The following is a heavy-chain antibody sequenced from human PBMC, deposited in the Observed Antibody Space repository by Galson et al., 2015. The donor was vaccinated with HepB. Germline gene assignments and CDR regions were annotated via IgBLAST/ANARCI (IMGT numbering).Heavy chain of an antibody. J-gene: IGHJ5*02. V-gene: IGHV3-23*01. CDR1: GFIFSSYP. CDR2: IGSTGTTT. CDR3: ARAQYYYYSLWFDP. Sequence: SLRLSCAASGFIFSSYPMSWVRQAPGKGLEWVSSIGSTGTTTYYAASVKGRFAVSRDNANSQNMMYLQMSSLRVEDTAVYYCARAQYYYYSLWFDPWGQGTLVTVSS. D-gene: IGHD3-22*01.